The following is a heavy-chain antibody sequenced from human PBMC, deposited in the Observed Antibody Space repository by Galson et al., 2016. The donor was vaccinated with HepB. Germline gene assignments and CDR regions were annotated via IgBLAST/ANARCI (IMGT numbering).Heavy chain of an antibody. D-gene: IGHD3-16*01. CDR3: ARRGLRSEDYFDY. CDR1: GGSFSSYI. Sequence: SVKVSCKAPGGSFSSYIISWVRQAPGQGLEWMGGIIPIFGTANYAQKFQGRVTITADESTTTAYMQVSSLGPEDTAVYYCARRGLRSEDYFDYGGQGTLVTVSS. V-gene: IGHV1-69*13. J-gene: IGHJ4*02. CDR2: IIPIFGTA.